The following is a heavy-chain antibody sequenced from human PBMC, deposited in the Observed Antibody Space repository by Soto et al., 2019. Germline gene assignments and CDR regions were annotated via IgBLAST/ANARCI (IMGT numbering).Heavy chain of an antibody. D-gene: IGHD6-19*01. V-gene: IGHV4-31*03. Sequence: QVQLQESGPGLVKPSQTLSLTCTVSGGSISSGGYYWSWIRQHPVKGLEWIGYIYYSGSTYYNPSLKSRVTISVDTSKNQFSLKLSSVTAADTAVYYCARDPVAGSLFDYWGQGTLVTVSS. J-gene: IGHJ4*02. CDR3: ARDPVAGSLFDY. CDR2: IYYSGST. CDR1: GGSISSGGYY.